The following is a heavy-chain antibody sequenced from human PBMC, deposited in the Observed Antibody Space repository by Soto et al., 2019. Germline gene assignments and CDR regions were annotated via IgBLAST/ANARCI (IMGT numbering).Heavy chain of an antibody. CDR3: ARYRREAVAGYTLDN. D-gene: IGHD6-13*01. Sequence: ETLSLTCTVSGGSISSNYWTWIRQPPGKGLEWIGYVYNSGSTSYNPSLKSRVTISEDTSKSQFSLKVNSMTAADTAVYYCARYRREAVAGYTLDNWGQGILVTVSS. J-gene: IGHJ4*02. V-gene: IGHV4-59*01. CDR2: VYNSGST. CDR1: GGSISSNY.